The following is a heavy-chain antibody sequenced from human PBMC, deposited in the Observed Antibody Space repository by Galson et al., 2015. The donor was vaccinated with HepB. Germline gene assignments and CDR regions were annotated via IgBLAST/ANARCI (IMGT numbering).Heavy chain of an antibody. J-gene: IGHJ4*02. CDR1: GFTFGDYV. CDR2: IRSKANGATA. CDR3: ARDSGSGSIYPTIWDY. Sequence: SLRLSCAASGFTFGDYVMSWVRQTPGKGLDWVGFIRSKANGATAVYAGSVTGRFTISRDDSKSIVYLQMNSLRAEDTAVYYCARDSGSGSIYPTIWDYWGQGTLVTVSS. D-gene: IGHD3-10*01. V-gene: IGHV3-49*04.